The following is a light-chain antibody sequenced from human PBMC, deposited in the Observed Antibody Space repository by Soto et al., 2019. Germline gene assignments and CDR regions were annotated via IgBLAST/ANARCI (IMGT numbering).Light chain of an antibody. CDR2: GAS. V-gene: IGKV3-20*01. CDR1: QRVSSNY. CDR3: QQYVRSPYT. Sequence: IVLTQSPGTLSLSPGERANLSCRASQRVSSNYLAWYQQKPGQAARLLIYGASIRATAIADRFSGSGSATDFTLTISRVDPEDFAVYYCQQYVRSPYTFGQGNRLDI. J-gene: IGKJ2*01.